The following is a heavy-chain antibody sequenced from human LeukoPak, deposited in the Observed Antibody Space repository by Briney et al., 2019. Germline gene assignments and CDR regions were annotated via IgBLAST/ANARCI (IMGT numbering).Heavy chain of an antibody. CDR3: ARDRDGSGSYSP. CDR2: IYHSGST. D-gene: IGHD3-10*01. V-gene: IGHV4-38-2*02. CDR1: GCSISSGYY. J-gene: IGHJ5*02. Sequence: SETLSLTCAVSGCSISSGYYWGWIRQPPGKGLEWIGSIYHSGSTYYNPSLKSRVTISVDTSKNQFSLKLSSVTAADTAVYYCARDRDGSGSYSPWGQGTLVTVSS.